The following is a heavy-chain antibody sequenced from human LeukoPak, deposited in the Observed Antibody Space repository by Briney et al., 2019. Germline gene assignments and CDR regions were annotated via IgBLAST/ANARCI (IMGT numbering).Heavy chain of an antibody. Sequence: GPLRLSCASSGFTFSSYAMSWVRQAPGKGLEWVSAISGSGDRTYYQDSVKGRFTISRDNSNNTLFVPMHSMRAEDTAVYYCAKVGEGLFDIWGQGTMVTVSS. CDR2: ISGSGDRT. J-gene: IGHJ3*02. V-gene: IGHV3-23*01. CDR1: GFTFSSYA. D-gene: IGHD3-10*01. CDR3: AKVGEGLFDI.